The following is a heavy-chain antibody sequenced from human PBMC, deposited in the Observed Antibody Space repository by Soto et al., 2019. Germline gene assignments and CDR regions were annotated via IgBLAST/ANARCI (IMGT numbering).Heavy chain of an antibody. CDR1: GGSISSYY. CDR2: IYYSGST. V-gene: IGHV4-59*01. CDR3: AREYAYIIDY. J-gene: IGHJ4*02. Sequence: PSETLSLTCTVSGGSISSYYWSWIRQPPGKGLEWIGYIYYSGSTNYNPSLKSRVAISLDTSKNQFSLNLSSVTAADTAMYFCAREYAYIIDYWGQGTLVTVSS. D-gene: IGHD1-20*01.